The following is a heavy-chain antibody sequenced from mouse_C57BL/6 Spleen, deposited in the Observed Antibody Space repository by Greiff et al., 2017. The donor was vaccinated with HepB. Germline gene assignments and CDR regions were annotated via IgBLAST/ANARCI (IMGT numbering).Heavy chain of an antibody. J-gene: IGHJ2*01. CDR3: ARGGDRLARLSFDY. CDR1: GYTFTSYW. Sequence: QVQLKESGTELVKPGASVKLSCKASGYTFTSYWMHWVKQRPGQGLEWIGNINPSNGGTNYNEKFKSKATLTVDKSSSTAYMQLSSLTSEDSAVYYCARGGDRLARLSFDYWGQGTTLTVSS. CDR2: INPSNGGT. V-gene: IGHV1-53*01. D-gene: IGHD3-1*01.